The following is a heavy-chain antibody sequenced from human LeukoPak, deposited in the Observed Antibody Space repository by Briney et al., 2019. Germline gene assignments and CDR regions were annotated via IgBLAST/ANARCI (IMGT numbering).Heavy chain of an antibody. CDR3: ARDRKCYYHMDV. CDR1: GGSFSGYY. J-gene: IGHJ6*03. CDR2: IYYSEST. V-gene: IGHV4-34*11. Sequence: SETLSLTCAVYGGSFSGYYWCWIRQPPRTGLEWSGYIYYSESTNYNHTLKSRVPTSVDTSKNQFSLRMISAAAADTAVYYCARDRKCYYHMDVWGKGTPVTVSS. D-gene: IGHD1-14*01.